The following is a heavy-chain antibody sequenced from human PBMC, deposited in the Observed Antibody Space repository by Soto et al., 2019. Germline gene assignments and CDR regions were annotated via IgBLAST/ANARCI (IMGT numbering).Heavy chain of an antibody. CDR3: ARVGSRNAFDI. V-gene: IGHV4-30-4*01. D-gene: IGHD3-10*01. Sequence: SETLSLTCTVSGGSISSGDYYWSWIRQPPGKGLESIGYIYYSGSTYYNPSLKSRLTISIDTSKNQFSLKLNSVTAADTAVYYCARVGSRNAFDIWGQGTMVTVSS. CDR1: GGSISSGDYY. J-gene: IGHJ3*02. CDR2: IYYSGST.